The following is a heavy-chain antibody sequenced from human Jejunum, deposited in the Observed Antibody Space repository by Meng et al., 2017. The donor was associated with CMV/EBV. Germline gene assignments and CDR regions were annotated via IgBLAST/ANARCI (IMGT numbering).Heavy chain of an antibody. J-gene: IGHJ4*02. CDR2: INPNSGDT. CDR3: ATSSSGFDFWTDY. D-gene: IGHD5-12*01. Sequence: ASGGTFSSYAISWVRQAPGQGPEWMGWINPNSGDTTYAQQFQGRVTMTRDTSISTAYMELSSLRSDDTAVYYCATSSSGFDFWTDYWGQGTLVTVSS. CDR1: GGTFSSYA. V-gene: IGHV1-2*02.